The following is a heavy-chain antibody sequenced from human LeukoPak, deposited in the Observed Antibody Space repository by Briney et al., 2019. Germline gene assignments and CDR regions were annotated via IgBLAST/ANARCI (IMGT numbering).Heavy chain of an antibody. Sequence: SETLSLTCAVSGGSISSSNWWSRVRQPPGKGLEWIGEIYHSGSTNYNPSLKSRVAISVDKSKNQFSLKLSSVTAADTAVYYCARAYFWSDYYFDYWGQGTLVTVSS. CDR2: IYHSGST. CDR3: ARAYFWSDYYFDY. CDR1: GGSISSSNW. D-gene: IGHD3-3*01. V-gene: IGHV4-4*02. J-gene: IGHJ4*02.